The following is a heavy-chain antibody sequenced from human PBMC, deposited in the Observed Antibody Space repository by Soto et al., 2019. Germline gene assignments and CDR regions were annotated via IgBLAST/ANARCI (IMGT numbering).Heavy chain of an antibody. Sequence: WASVKVSCKASGGTFSSYAISWVRQAPGQGLEWMGGIIPIFGTANYAQKFQGRVTITADESTSTAYMELSSLRSEDTAVYYCARAGYSSSYNWFDPWGQGTLVTVSS. CDR1: GGTFSSYA. D-gene: IGHD6-6*01. J-gene: IGHJ5*02. V-gene: IGHV1-69*13. CDR2: IIPIFGTA. CDR3: ARAGYSSSYNWFDP.